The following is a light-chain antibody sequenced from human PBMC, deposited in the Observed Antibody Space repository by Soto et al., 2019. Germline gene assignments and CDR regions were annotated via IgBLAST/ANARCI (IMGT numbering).Light chain of an antibody. CDR2: GVS. V-gene: IGKV3-20*01. CDR3: QQYGSSPRT. J-gene: IGKJ1*01. Sequence: EVVLTQSPGTLSLSPGERATLSCRASQSVSSSYLAWFQQKPGQAPRLLIYGVSSRATGIPDRFSGSGSGTDFTLTISRLEPEDFAVYFCQQYGSSPRTFGQGTKVAIK. CDR1: QSVSSSY.